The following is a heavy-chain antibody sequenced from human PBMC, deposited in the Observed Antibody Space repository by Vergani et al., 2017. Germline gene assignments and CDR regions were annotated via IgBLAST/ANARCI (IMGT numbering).Heavy chain of an antibody. D-gene: IGHD3/OR15-3a*01. CDR3: ARGRPRDWETHLFLFDY. CDR1: GFTFTSYG. V-gene: IGHV3-23*01. J-gene: IGHJ4*02. Sequence: EVQLLESGGGLVQPGASLRLSCTASGFTFTSYGISWVRQAPGKGLEWVSGISASGGSTYYTDSVKGRFIISRDISKNTLYLQMSSLRADDTAVYYCARGRPRDWETHLFLFDYWGQGTLVAVSS. CDR2: ISASGGST.